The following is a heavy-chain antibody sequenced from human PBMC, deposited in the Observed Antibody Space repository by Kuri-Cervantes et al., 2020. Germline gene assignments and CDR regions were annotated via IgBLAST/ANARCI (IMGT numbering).Heavy chain of an antibody. V-gene: IGHV4-38-2*02. Sequence: SETLSLTCTVSGYSISSGYFWGWIRQPPGKGLEWIGTIYHTGSTYYNPSLKSRVTLSVDTSKNQFSLKLSSVTAADTAVYYCVRAGLSGVFGYDPFYFDSWGQGTLVTVSS. CDR3: VRAGLSGVFGYDPFYFDS. J-gene: IGHJ4*02. CDR1: GYSISSGYF. D-gene: IGHD5-12*01. CDR2: IYHTGST.